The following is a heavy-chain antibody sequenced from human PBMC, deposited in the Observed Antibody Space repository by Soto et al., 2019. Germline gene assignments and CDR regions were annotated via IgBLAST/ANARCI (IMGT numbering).Heavy chain of an antibody. CDR3: AKDKGVFNWATSYFDY. J-gene: IGHJ4*02. Sequence: FTFSNYAMHWVRQAPGEGLEWVALTSYDGNNEYYTDSVKCRFTISRDNSKNTLLLQMNSPRPEDTAVYYCAKDKGVFNWATSYFDYWGQGALVTVSS. CDR2: TSYDGNNE. D-gene: IGHD1-1*01. V-gene: IGHV3-30*18. CDR1: FTFSNYA.